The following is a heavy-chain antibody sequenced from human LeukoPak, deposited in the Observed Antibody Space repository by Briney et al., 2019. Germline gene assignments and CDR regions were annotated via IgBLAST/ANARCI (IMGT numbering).Heavy chain of an antibody. J-gene: IGHJ4*02. D-gene: IGHD6-19*01. CDR3: AKDLAPIAVAGTGFDY. V-gene: IGHV3-30-3*01. Sequence: PGGSLRLSCAASGFTFSSYAMHWVRQAPGKGLEWVAVISYDGSNKYYADSVKGRFTISRDNSKNTLYLQMNSLRAEDTAVYYCAKDLAPIAVAGTGFDYWGQGTLVTVSS. CDR2: ISYDGSNK. CDR1: GFTFSSYA.